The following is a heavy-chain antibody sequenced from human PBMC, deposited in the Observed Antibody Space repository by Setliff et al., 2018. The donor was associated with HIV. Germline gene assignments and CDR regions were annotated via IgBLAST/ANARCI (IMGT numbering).Heavy chain of an antibody. CDR1: GGSISSHF. J-gene: IGHJ3*02. V-gene: IGHV4-59*11. CDR2: VSYSGST. Sequence: SETLSLTCTVSGGSISSHFWSWIRQPPGKGLEWIGTVSYSGSTKYNPSLRSRVTISVDTSKNQFSLNLRSVTAADTAVYYCARAQDAFDIWGQGTMVTVSS. CDR3: ARAQDAFDI.